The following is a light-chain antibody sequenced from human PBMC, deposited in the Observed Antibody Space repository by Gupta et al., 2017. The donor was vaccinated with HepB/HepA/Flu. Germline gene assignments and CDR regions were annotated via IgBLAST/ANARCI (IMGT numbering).Light chain of an antibody. CDR1: QSILLSADNKNY. CDR3: HQYYSTPWT. Sequence: DIVMTQSPDSLAVFLGERAYSTCKSSQSILLSADNKNYLAWYQQKPGQPPNLLIYWASTRESGVPDRFSGSGSGTDFTLTISSLQFEDVAVYYCHQYYSTPWTFGQGTKVEIK. CDR2: WAS. J-gene: IGKJ1*01. V-gene: IGKV4-1*01.